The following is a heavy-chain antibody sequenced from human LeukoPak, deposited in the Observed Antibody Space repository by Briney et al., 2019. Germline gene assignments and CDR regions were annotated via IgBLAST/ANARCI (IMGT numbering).Heavy chain of an antibody. CDR2: IYNNGNT. Sequence: PSETLSLTCTVSGGSISSYYWSWIRQPPGKGLEWIGYIYNNGNTNYNPSLKSRVTISIDTSKRQISLKLSSVTAADTATYYCARDILSTGSSDDSWGQGTLVTVSS. CDR1: GGSISSYY. CDR3: ARDILSTGSSDDS. D-gene: IGHD1-26*01. J-gene: IGHJ4*02. V-gene: IGHV4-59*01.